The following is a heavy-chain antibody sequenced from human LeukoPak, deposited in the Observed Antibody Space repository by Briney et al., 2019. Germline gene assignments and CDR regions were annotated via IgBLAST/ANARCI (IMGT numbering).Heavy chain of an antibody. CDR2: ISSSGSTI. V-gene: IGHV3-11*01. CDR1: GFTFSDYY. J-gene: IGHJ6*02. Sequence: PGGSLRLSCAASGFTFSDYYMSWIRQAPGKGLEWVSYISSSGSTIYYADSVKGRFTISRDNAKNSLYLQMNSLRAEDTAVYYCAREITMVRGADYYYYYGMDVWGQGTTVIVSS. CDR3: AREITMVRGADYYYYYGMDV. D-gene: IGHD3-10*01.